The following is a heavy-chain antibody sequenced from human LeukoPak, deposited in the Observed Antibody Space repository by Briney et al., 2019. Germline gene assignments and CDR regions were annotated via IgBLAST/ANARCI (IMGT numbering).Heavy chain of an antibody. J-gene: IGHJ4*02. D-gene: IGHD3-16*01. V-gene: IGHV3-30*03. CDR2: ISYDGSNK. Sequence: PGGSLRLSFAASGFTFSSYGMHWVRQALGKGLEWVAVISYDGSNKYYADSVKGRFTISRDNSKNTLYLQMNSLRAEDTAVYYCAGGRWGLGDYWGQGTLVTVSS. CDR1: GFTFSSYG. CDR3: AGGRWGLGDY.